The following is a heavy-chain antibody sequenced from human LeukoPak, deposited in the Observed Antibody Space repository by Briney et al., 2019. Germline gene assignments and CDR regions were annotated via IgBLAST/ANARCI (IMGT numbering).Heavy chain of an antibody. CDR3: ARLNCSGGSCYSVDH. Sequence: PSQTLSLTCTVSGGSISSGAYYWSWIRQHPGKDLEWIGYIYYSGSTYYNPSLKSRVTISVDTYKNQFSLKLSSVTAADTAVYYCARLNCSGGSCYSVDHWGQGTLVTVSS. CDR1: GGSISSGAYY. J-gene: IGHJ5*02. D-gene: IGHD2-15*01. CDR2: IYYSGST. V-gene: IGHV4-31*03.